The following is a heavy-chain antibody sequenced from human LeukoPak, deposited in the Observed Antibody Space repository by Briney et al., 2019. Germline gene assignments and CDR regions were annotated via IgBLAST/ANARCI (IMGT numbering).Heavy chain of an antibody. CDR3: ARDSYCSGGTCYFHFDY. V-gene: IGHV3-72*01. D-gene: IGHD2-15*01. Sequence: GGSLRLSCAASGFTFSDHYMDWVRQAPGKGLEWVGRTRNKPNNYTTKYAASVKGRFTISRDDSKNSLYLQMNSLKTEDTAVYYCARDSYCSGGTCYFHFDYWGQGTLVTVSS. CDR1: GFTFSDHY. CDR2: TRNKPNNYTT. J-gene: IGHJ4*02.